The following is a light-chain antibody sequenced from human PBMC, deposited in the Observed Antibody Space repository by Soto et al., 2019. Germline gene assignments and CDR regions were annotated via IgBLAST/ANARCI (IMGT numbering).Light chain of an antibody. Sequence: EIVMAQSPATLSVSPGESATLSCRASQSVSSNLAWYQQKPGQPPRLLIYGASTRAAGIPARFSGSGSGTDFTLTINNLQPEDVATYYCQKYDRAPFTFGPGTKVDIK. CDR3: QKYDRAPFT. CDR2: GAS. V-gene: IGKV3-15*01. CDR1: QSVSSN. J-gene: IGKJ3*01.